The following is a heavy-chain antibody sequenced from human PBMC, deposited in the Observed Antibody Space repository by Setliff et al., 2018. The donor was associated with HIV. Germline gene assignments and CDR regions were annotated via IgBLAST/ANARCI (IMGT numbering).Heavy chain of an antibody. CDR3: TRRGQSLPMDAFDL. Sequence: PSETLSLTCAVYGGSFSGYYWSWIRQTPGKGLERIGSIFYSGNTYYKPSLKSRVTISVETSRNQFSLKLSSVTAADTAVYYCTRRGQSLPMDAFDLWGQGTLVTVSS. V-gene: IGHV4-34*12. D-gene: IGHD1-26*01. J-gene: IGHJ3*01. CDR1: GGSFSGYY. CDR2: IFYSGNT.